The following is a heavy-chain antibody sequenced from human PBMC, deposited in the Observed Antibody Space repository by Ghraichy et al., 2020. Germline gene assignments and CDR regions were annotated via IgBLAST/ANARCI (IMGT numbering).Heavy chain of an antibody. CDR1: GFTFSSYS. Sequence: GGSLRLSCAASGFTFSSYSMNWVRQAPGKGLEWVSSISSSSSYIYYADSVKGRFTISRDNAKNSLYLQMNSLRAEDTAVYYCARDRDTAMGDGLYGMDVWGQGTTVTVSS. CDR3: ARDRDTAMGDGLYGMDV. CDR2: ISSSSSYI. D-gene: IGHD5-18*01. J-gene: IGHJ6*02. V-gene: IGHV3-21*01.